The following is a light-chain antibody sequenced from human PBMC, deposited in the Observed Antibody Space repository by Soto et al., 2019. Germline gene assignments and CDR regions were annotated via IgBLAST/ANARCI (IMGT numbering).Light chain of an antibody. CDR3: QHMAT. CDR2: RAS. J-gene: IGKJ1*01. V-gene: IGKV1-5*03. CDR1: QTISSS. Sequence: DIHMTQSPSTLSASVGDRVTITCRASQTISSSLAWYQQKPGKAPKPLIYRASSLESGVPSRFSGSGSGTEFTLTIISLQPDDFATYFCQHMATFGQGTKVEIK.